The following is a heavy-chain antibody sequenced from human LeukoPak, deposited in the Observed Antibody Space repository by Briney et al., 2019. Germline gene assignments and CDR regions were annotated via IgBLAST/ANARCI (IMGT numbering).Heavy chain of an antibody. CDR3: GRGKSPAAVDD. CDR2: ISGSGGST. CDR1: GFTFSSYA. D-gene: IGHD2-2*01. J-gene: IGHJ4*02. V-gene: IGHV3-23*01. Sequence: GGSLRLSCAASGFTFSSYATSWVRQAPGKGLEWVSAISGSGGSTYYAGSVKGRFTISRDNAKNTLYLQMNSLRVEDTALYYCGRGKSPAAVDDWGQGTLVTVPS.